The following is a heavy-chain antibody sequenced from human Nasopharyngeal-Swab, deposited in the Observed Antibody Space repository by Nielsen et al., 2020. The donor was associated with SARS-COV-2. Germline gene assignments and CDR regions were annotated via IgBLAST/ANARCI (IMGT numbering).Heavy chain of an antibody. J-gene: IGHJ4*02. D-gene: IGHD6-13*01. CDR1: GFTFSSYA. CDR2: ISGSGGST. Sequence: GESLKISCAASGFTFSSYAMSWVRQAPGKGLEWVSAISGSGGSTYYADSVKGRFTISRDNSKNTLYLQMNSLRAEDTAVYYCAKDRKERQLDYWGQGTLVTVSS. CDR3: AKDRKERQLDY. V-gene: IGHV3-23*01.